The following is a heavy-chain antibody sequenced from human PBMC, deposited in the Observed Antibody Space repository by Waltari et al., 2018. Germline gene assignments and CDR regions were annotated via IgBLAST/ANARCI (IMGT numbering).Heavy chain of an antibody. D-gene: IGHD2-21*01. CDR1: GFTFSPFC. CDR3: ARDVPYLGRGAYDF. J-gene: IGHJ3*01. CDR2: INEDGSLK. Sequence: EVHLVESGGGLVQPGGSLSLSCAASGFTFSPFCMNWVRKAPGKGLELVAKINEDGSLKDYVDSVKGRFTISRDNARNSLYLEITSLRAEDTAVYYCARDVPYLGRGAYDFWGQGTMVTVSS. V-gene: IGHV3-7*01.